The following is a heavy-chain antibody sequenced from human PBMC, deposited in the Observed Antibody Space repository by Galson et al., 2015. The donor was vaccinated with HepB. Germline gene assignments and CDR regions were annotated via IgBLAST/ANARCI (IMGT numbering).Heavy chain of an antibody. CDR3: AKVASLGATPHYFDY. CDR2: ITGGGERP. Sequence: SLRLSCATSGFRFTKYSMSWVRQAPRKGLQWVSAITGGGERPYYADSVKGRFTTSRDSSSNTVFLLMTSLRVDDTAVYYCAKVASLGATPHYFDYLGQGTLVTVSS. J-gene: IGHJ4*02. CDR1: GFRFTKYS. D-gene: IGHD3-16*01. V-gene: IGHV3-23*01.